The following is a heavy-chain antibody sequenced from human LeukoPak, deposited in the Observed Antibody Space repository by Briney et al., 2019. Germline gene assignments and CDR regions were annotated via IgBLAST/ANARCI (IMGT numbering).Heavy chain of an antibody. CDR2: IYSSGST. J-gene: IGHJ3*02. D-gene: IGHD3-22*01. Sequence: SETLSLTCSVSGVSISSGSNYWGWIRQPPGKTLEWIGSIYSSGSTYYNPSLKSRVIILIDTTKNHFSLNLSSVTAADTAVYYCARDPRDYYDSSGYYYVGAFDIWGQGTMVTVSS. V-gene: IGHV4-39*07. CDR1: GVSISSGSNY. CDR3: ARDPRDYYDSSGYYYVGAFDI.